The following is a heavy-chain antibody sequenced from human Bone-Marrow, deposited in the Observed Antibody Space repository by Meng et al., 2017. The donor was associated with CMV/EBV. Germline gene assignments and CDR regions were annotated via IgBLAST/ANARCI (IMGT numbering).Heavy chain of an antibody. CDR2: ISYDGSNK. CDR1: FSSYA. CDR3: AREPEYYYDSSGYQGLDY. D-gene: IGHD3-22*01. J-gene: IGHJ4*02. V-gene: IGHV3-30-3*01. Sequence: FSSYAMHWVRQAPGKGLEWVAVISYDGSNKYYADSVKGRFTISRDNSKNTLYLQMNSLRAEDTAVYYCAREPEYYYDSSGYQGLDYWGQGTLVTVSS.